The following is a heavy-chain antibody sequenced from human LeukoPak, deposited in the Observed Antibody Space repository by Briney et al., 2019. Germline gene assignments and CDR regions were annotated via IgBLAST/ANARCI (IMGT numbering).Heavy chain of an antibody. CDR3: AKDRGYCSSTSCYYIDY. J-gene: IGHJ4*02. D-gene: IGHD2-2*01. V-gene: IGHV3-30*18. CDR1: GFTFSSYE. Sequence: GGSLRLSCAASGFTFSSYEMNWVRQAPGKGLEWVAVISYDGSNKYYADSVKGRFTISRDNSKNTLYLQMNSLRAEDTAVYYCAKDRGYCSSTSCYYIDYWGQGTLVTVSS. CDR2: ISYDGSNK.